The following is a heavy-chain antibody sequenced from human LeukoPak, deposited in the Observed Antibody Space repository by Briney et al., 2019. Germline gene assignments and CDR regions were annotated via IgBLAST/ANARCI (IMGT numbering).Heavy chain of an antibody. Sequence: SETLSLTCTVSGGSISNSSYYWGWIRQPPGKGLEWIGSIYYSGSTYYNPSLKSRVTISVDTSKNQFSLKLSSVTAADTAVYYCAREPLMTTVTTYYFDYWGQGTLVTVSS. D-gene: IGHD4-17*01. V-gene: IGHV4-39*07. J-gene: IGHJ4*02. CDR3: AREPLMTTVTTYYFDY. CDR1: GGSISNSSYY. CDR2: IYYSGST.